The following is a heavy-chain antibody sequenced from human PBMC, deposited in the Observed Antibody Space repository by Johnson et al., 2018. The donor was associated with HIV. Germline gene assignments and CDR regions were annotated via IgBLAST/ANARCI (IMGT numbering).Heavy chain of an antibody. V-gene: IGHV3-33*06. CDR3: AKVRRGSSWYIAFDI. CDR2: IWYDGSNK. D-gene: IGHD6-13*01. J-gene: IGHJ3*02. CDR1: GFTFSNAW. Sequence: QMLLVESGGGLVKPGGSLRLSCAASGFTFSNAWMNWVRQAPGKGLEWVAVIWYDGSNKYYADSVKGRFTISRDNSKNTLYLQMNSLRAEDTAVYYCAKVRRGSSWYIAFDIWGQGTMVTVSS.